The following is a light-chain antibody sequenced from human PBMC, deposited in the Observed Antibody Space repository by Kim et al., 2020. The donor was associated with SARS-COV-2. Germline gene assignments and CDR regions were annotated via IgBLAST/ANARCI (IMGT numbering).Light chain of an antibody. CDR1: SSDVGDYKF. CDR2: DVN. CDR3: SSYTSSNTVI. V-gene: IGLV2-14*01. J-gene: IGLJ2*01. Sequence: QSALTQPASVSGSPGQSITISCTGTSSDVGDYKFVSWYQQHPGKAPKLMIYDVNNRPSGVSNRFSGSKSGNTASLTISGLQAEDEADYYCSSYTSSNTVIFGGGTQLAVL.